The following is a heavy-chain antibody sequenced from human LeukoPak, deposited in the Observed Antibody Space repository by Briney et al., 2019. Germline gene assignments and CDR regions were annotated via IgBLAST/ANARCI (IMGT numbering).Heavy chain of an antibody. CDR1: GGSFSGYY. J-gene: IGHJ4*02. CDR2: INHSGST. Sequence: SETLSLTCAVYGGSFSGYYWSWIRQPPGKGLEWIGEINHSGSTNYNPSLKSRVTISVDTSKNQFSLKLSSVTAADTAVYYCARDLGRGDGYNYVFDYWGQGTLVTVSS. V-gene: IGHV4-34*01. CDR3: ARDLGRGDGYNYVFDY. D-gene: IGHD5-24*01.